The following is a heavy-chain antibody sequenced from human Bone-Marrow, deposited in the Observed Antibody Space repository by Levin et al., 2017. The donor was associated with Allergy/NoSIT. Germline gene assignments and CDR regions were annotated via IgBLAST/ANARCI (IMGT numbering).Heavy chain of an antibody. J-gene: IGHJ4*02. CDR1: GFAFSRFW. CDR3: ARIRGGND. Sequence: PGGSLRLSCAASGFAFSRFWMTWVRQAHGKGLEWVANINEDGSEAYYLDSVRGRFAIFRDNAKNSLYLQMNSLRVEDTAVYYCARIRGGNDWGQGTLVTVSS. D-gene: IGHD2-8*01. V-gene: IGHV3-7*01. CDR2: INEDGSEA.